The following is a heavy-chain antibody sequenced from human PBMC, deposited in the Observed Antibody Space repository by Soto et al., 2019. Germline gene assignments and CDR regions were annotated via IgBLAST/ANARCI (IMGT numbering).Heavy chain of an antibody. D-gene: IGHD2-21*02. CDR3: VRDWCRAYSYFYYYGMYV. J-gene: IGHJ6*02. V-gene: IGHV3-33*01. CDR2: IWYDGSNK. CDR1: GFTFSSYG. Sequence: QVQLVESGGGVVQPGRSLRLSCAASGFTFSSYGMHWVRQAPGKGLEWVAVIWYDGSNKYYEDSVMGRFTISRDNSKNTLYLQLNFLRAEDTAVYYCVRDWCRAYSYFYYYGMYVWGPRTTVTVSS.